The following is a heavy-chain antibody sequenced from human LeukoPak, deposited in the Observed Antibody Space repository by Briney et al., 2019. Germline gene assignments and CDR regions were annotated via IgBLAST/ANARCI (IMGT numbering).Heavy chain of an antibody. Sequence: GGSLRLSCAASGFTVSSYAMHWVRQAPGKGLEWVAVTSYDGSNKYYADSVKGRFTISRDNSKNTLYLQMNSLRAEDTAVYYCARDSRYCTTTSCYPNHYYYYMDVWGKGTTVTVSS. CDR2: TSYDGSNK. CDR3: ARDSRYCTTTSCYPNHYYYYMDV. J-gene: IGHJ6*03. CDR1: GFTVSSYA. D-gene: IGHD2-2*01. V-gene: IGHV3-30-3*01.